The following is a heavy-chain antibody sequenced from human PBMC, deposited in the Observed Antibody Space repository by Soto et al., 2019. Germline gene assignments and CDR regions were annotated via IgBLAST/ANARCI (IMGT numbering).Heavy chain of an antibody. CDR3: TRGVVVVSSTPRGDAFSN. D-gene: IGHD2-15*01. Sequence: QVHLVQSGAEVTKPGSSVKVSCKASDDSFNTYSINWVRQASGQGLEWVGGIIPLFGTTNYARELQDRVTITADRSTSTVYREMSSLRSGDTAIYYCTRGVVVVSSTPRGDAFSNWGQGTKVTFSS. CDR1: DDSFNTYS. CDR2: IIPLFGTT. V-gene: IGHV1-69*12. J-gene: IGHJ3*02.